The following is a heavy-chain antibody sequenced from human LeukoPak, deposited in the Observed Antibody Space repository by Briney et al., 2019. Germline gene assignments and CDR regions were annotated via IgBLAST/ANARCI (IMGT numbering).Heavy chain of an antibody. CDR2: IKQDGSEK. CDR1: GFTFSSYW. V-gene: IGHV3-7*01. J-gene: IGHJ4*02. D-gene: IGHD2-2*01. CDR3: ASTHCSSTSCPILFDY. Sequence: PGGSLRLSCAASGFTFSSYWMSWVRQAPGKGLEWVANIKQDGSEKYYVDSVKGRFTISRDNAKNSLYLQMNSLRAEDTAVYYCASTHCSSTSCPILFDYWGQGTLVTVSS.